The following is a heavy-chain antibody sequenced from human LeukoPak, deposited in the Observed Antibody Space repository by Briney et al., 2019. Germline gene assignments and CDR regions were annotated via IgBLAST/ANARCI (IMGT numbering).Heavy chain of an antibody. V-gene: IGHV4-38-2*01. CDR1: GYSISSGYY. CDR3: ARLSDY. CDR2: IYHSGST. J-gene: IGHJ4*02. Sequence: SETLSLTCAVSGYSISSGYYWGWIRQPPGKGLEWIGSIYHSGSTYYNPSLKSRVTISVDTSKNQFSLRLNSVTAADTAVYYCARLSDYWGQGTQVTVSS.